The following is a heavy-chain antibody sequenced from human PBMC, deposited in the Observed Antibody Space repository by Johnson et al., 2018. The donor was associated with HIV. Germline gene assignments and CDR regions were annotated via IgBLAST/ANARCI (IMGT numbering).Heavy chain of an antibody. V-gene: IGHV3-30*04. J-gene: IGHJ3*02. CDR3: ATPQEGYSAFDI. CDR2: ISYDGSNK. Sequence: QVHLVESGGGVVQPGGSLRLSCAASGFTFSSYAMHWVRQAPGKGLEWVAIISYDGSNKSYADSVKGRFTISRDNSKNTLYLQMNSLRAEDTAVYYCATPQEGYSAFDIWGQGTMVTVSS. CDR1: GFTFSSYA. D-gene: IGHD2-15*01.